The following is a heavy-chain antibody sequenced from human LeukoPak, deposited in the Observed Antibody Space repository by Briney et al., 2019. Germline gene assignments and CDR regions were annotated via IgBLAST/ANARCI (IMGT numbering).Heavy chain of an antibody. CDR1: GGSFSGYY. Sequence: SKTLSLTCAVYGGSFSGYYWSWIRQPPGKGLERIGEINHSGSTYYNSSLKSRVTISVDTSKNQFSLKLCSVTAADTAVYYCARGYYGSGSHCCHMDVWGKGTTITVS. J-gene: IGHJ6*03. D-gene: IGHD3-10*01. CDR2: INHSGST. CDR3: ARGYYGSGSHCCHMDV. V-gene: IGHV4-34*01.